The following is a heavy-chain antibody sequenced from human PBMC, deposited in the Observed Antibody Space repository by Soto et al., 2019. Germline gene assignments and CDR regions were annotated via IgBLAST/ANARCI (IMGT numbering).Heavy chain of an antibody. D-gene: IGHD2-15*01. CDR1: GFTFTHSA. CDR2: IVVGSGNT. Sequence: SVKVSCKASGFTFTHSAIQWVRQARGQSLEWIGWIVVGSGNTNYAPKFQERVTITRDTSASTAYMELSSLRSEDTAVYYCARGSWPGNWFDPWGQGTLVTVSS. V-gene: IGHV1-58*02. CDR3: ARGSWPGNWFDP. J-gene: IGHJ5*02.